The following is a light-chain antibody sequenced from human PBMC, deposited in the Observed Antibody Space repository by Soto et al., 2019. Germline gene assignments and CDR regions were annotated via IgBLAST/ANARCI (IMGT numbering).Light chain of an antibody. V-gene: IGLV2-14*03. Sequence: QSVLTQPASVSGSLGQSITISCTGTRSDIGSRNSVSWYQHHPGKAPKLMIYDVNIRPSGVSHRFSGSKYRNAASLTISGLQAEDEADYSCASYTAASTMVFGGGTKVTVL. CDR2: DVN. J-gene: IGLJ2*01. CDR1: RSDIGSRNS. CDR3: ASYTAASTMV.